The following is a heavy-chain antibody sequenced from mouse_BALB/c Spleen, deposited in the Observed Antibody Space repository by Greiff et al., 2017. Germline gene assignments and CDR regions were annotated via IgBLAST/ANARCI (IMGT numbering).Heavy chain of an antibody. V-gene: IGHV5-17*02. CDR3: ARWGYGTYFDY. J-gene: IGHJ2*01. D-gene: IGHD2-10*02. Sequence: EVQRVESGGGLVQPGGSRKLSCAASGFTFSSFGMHWVRQAPEKGLEWVAYISSGSSTIYYADTVKGRFTISRDNPKNTLFLQMTSLRSEDTAMYYCARWGYGTYFDYWGQGTTLTVSS. CDR2: ISSGSSTI. CDR1: GFTFSSFG.